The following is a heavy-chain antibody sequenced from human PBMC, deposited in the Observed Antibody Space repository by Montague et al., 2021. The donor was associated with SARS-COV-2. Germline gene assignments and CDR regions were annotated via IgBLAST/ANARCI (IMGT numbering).Heavy chain of an antibody. CDR2: ISYDGSNK. Sequence: SLRLSCAASGFTFSSYSMHWVRQAPGKGLVWASVISYDGSNKYYADSVKGRFTISRDNSKNTLYLQMNSLRAEDTAVYYCARSQPLYAAFDIWGQGTMVTVSS. D-gene: IGHD2/OR15-2a*01. J-gene: IGHJ3*02. CDR1: GFTFSSYS. CDR3: ARSQPLYAAFDI. V-gene: IGHV3-30-3*01.